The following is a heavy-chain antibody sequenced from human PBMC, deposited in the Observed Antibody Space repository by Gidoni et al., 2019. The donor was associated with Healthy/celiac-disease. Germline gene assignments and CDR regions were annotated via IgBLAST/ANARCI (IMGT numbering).Heavy chain of an antibody. D-gene: IGHD6-13*01. CDR2: INSDGSST. V-gene: IGHV3-74*01. J-gene: IGHJ4*02. Sequence: EVQLVESGGGLVQPGGSLRLSCADSGFTFRSYWMHWVRQAPGKGLVWVSRINSDGSSTSYADSVKGRFTISRDNAKNTLYLQMNSLRAEDTAVYYCARVPTLYSSSLFDYWGQGTLVTVSS. CDR1: GFTFRSYW. CDR3: ARVPTLYSSSLFDY.